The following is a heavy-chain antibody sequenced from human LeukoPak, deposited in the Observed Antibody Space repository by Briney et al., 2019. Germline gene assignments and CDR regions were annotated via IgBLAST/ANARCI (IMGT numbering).Heavy chain of an antibody. V-gene: IGHV4-59*08. D-gene: IGHD6-13*01. CDR1: GGSISTDY. Sequence: SETLSLTCTVSGGSISTDYWSWIRQPPGKRLEWIGYIYYTGDTSYNPSLKSRVTIAVDTSKNQFSLRLTSVTAADTAVYYCARRGYFNSWGQGTLVTVSS. CDR2: IYYTGDT. CDR3: ARRGYFNS. J-gene: IGHJ4*02.